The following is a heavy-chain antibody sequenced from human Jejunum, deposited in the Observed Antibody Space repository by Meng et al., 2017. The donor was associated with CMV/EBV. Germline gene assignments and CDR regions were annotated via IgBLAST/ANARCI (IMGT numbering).Heavy chain of an antibody. CDR2: VYYSGTT. J-gene: IGHJ5*02. V-gene: IGHV4-30-4*01. CDR1: GGFIISGDRY. D-gene: IGHD6-25*01. Sequence: GGFIISGDRYWTWIRKSPGKGLEWIGNVYYSGTTSYNRSLKSRVTISVDTSKNQFSLKLASVIAADTAVYYCVLMIPADTNYFDPWGQGTLVTVSS. CDR3: VLMIPADTNYFDP.